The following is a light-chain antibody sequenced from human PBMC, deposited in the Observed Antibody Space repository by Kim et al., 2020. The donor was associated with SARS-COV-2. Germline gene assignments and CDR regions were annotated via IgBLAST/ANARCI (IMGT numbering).Light chain of an antibody. CDR1: NGISNY. J-gene: IGKJ1*01. CDR2: AAS. V-gene: IGKV1-27*01. CDR3: QKYNSAPGT. Sequence: ASRGDRVTSTCRASNGISNYLDWYQQKPGKVPKLLIYAASALQSGVPPRFSGSGSGTDFTLTLCSLQPEDVAIYFCQKYNSAPGTFGQGTKVDI.